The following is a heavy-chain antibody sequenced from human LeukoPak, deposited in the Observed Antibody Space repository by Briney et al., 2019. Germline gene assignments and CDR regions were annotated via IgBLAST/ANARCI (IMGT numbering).Heavy chain of an antibody. D-gene: IGHD3-22*01. CDR1: GFTFSSYA. CDR2: ISGSGGST. CDR3: AKYNYYDSSGYYVYYYYGMDV. Sequence: GGSLRLSCAASGFTFSSYAMSWVRQAPGKGLEWVSAISGSGGSTYYADSVKGRFTISRDNSKNTLYLQMNSLRAEDTAVYYCAKYNYYDSSGYYVYYYYGMDVWGQGTTVTVSS. J-gene: IGHJ6*02. V-gene: IGHV3-23*01.